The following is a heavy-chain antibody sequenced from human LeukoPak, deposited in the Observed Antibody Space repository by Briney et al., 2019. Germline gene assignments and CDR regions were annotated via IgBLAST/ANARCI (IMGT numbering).Heavy chain of an antibody. J-gene: IGHJ4*02. CDR3: ARAEWELPYFDY. D-gene: IGHD1-26*01. CDR1: GYTFTSYH. V-gene: IGHV1-46*03. CDR2: INPSGGST. Sequence: ASVKVSCKASGYTFTSYHMHWVRQAPGQGLEWMGIINPSGGSTSYAQKFQGRVTMTRDTSTSTVYMELSSLRSEDTAVYYCARAEWELPYFDYWGQGTLVTVSS.